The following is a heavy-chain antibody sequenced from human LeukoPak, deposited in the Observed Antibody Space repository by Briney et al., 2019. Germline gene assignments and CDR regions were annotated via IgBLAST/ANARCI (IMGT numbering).Heavy chain of an antibody. J-gene: IGHJ2*01. Sequence: GASVKVSCKASGYTFTSYGISWVRQAPGQGLEWMGWISAYNGNTNYAQKLQGRVTMTRDTSTSTVYMELSSLRSEDTAVYYCARAGGSPPRYFDLWGRGTLVTVSS. CDR2: ISAYNGNT. CDR1: GYTFTSYG. V-gene: IGHV1-18*01. D-gene: IGHD1-26*01. CDR3: ARAGGSPPRYFDL.